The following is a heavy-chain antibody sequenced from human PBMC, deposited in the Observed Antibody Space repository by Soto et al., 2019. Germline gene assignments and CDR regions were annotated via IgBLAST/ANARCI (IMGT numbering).Heavy chain of an antibody. CDR3: AKGFIRDCGGDCTVDT. D-gene: IGHD2-21*02. CDR2: ISATGGST. CDR1: GFTFSSYT. V-gene: IGHV3-23*01. J-gene: IGHJ5*02. Sequence: GESLKISCAASGFTFSSYTMSWVRQAPGKGLEWVSGISATGGSTYYADSVKGRFTFSRDNSKNTLYLQMNSLRAEDTAVYYCAKGFIRDCGGDCTVDTWGRGTLVTVSS.